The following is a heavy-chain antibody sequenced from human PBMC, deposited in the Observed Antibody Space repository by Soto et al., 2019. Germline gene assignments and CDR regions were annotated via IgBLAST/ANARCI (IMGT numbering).Heavy chain of an antibody. CDR3: ASGPERYYDFWSGYYENWFDP. D-gene: IGHD3-3*01. V-gene: IGHV3-11*04. Sequence: PGGSLRLSCAASGFTFSDYYMSWIRQAPGKGLEWVSYISSSGSTIYYADSVKGRFTISRDNAKNSLYLQMNSLRAEDTAVYYCASGPERYYDFWSGYYENWFDPWGQGTLVTVSS. J-gene: IGHJ5*02. CDR1: GFTFSDYY. CDR2: ISSSGSTI.